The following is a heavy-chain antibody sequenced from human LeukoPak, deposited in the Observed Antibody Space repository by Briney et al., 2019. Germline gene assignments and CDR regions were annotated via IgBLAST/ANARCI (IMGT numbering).Heavy chain of an antibody. CDR2: IYPGDSDT. CDR1: GFSFTSYW. J-gene: IGHJ6*03. V-gene: IGHV5-51*01. Sequence: GESLKISCKGSGFSFTSYWIGWVRRMPRKGLEWMGTIYPGDSDTRYSPSFQGQVTISADKSISTAYLQWSSLKASDTAMYYCARHLGYCSSISCSKDYYSYYMDVWGKGTTVTVSS. D-gene: IGHD2-2*01. CDR3: ARHLGYCSSISCSKDYYSYYMDV.